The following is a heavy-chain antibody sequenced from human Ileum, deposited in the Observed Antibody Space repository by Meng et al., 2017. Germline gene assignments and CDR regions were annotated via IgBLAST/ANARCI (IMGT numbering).Heavy chain of an antibody. CDR3: ARGVVSGSHYNTY. Sequence: QVQLQESGPGLVKPSGTRSRTSAVSGGCISSSIWWSWVRQPPEKGLEWIGEIHHSGTTNYSPSLKSRLTISVDKSKNQFSLKLQSVTAADTAVYFCARGVVSGSHYNTYWGQGILVTVSS. J-gene: IGHJ4*02. CDR2: IHHSGTT. CDR1: GGCISSSIW. V-gene: IGHV4-4*02. D-gene: IGHD3-10*01.